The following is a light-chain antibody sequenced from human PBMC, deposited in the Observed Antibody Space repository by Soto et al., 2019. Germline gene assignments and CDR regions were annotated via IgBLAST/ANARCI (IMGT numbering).Light chain of an antibody. CDR3: QQSYSTPLT. CDR1: QSISSY. Sequence: DIQLSQSPSSLSASVGDRVTSTCRASQSISSYLNWYQQKPVKAPKLLIYAASSLQSGVPSRFSGSGSGTDFTLTISSLQPEDFATYYCQQSYSTPLTFGGGTKVGIK. V-gene: IGKV1-39*01. CDR2: AAS. J-gene: IGKJ4*01.